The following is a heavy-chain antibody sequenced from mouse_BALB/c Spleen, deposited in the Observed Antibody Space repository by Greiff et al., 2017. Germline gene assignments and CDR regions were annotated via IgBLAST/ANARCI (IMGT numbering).Heavy chain of an antibody. CDR3: ARDYFDY. V-gene: IGHV1-54*01. J-gene: IGHJ2*01. CDR1: GYAFTNYL. Sequence: VQLQQSGAELVRPGTSVKVSCKASGYAFTNYLIEWVKQRPGQGLEWIGVINPGSGGTNYNEKFKGKATLTADESSSTAYMQLSSLTSDDSAVYFCARDYFDYWGQGTTLTVSS. CDR2: INPGSGGT.